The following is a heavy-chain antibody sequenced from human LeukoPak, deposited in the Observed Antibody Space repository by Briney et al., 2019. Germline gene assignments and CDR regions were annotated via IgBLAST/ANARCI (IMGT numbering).Heavy chain of an antibody. CDR3: ARHPGLVVRGVITDY. Sequence: ASVKVSCKASGYTFTGYYMHWVRQAPGQGLEWMGWINPNSGGTNYAQKFQGRVTMTTDTSTSTAYMELRSLRSDDTAVYFCARHPGLVVRGVITDYWGQGTLVTVSS. CDR2: INPNSGGT. CDR1: GYTFTGYY. J-gene: IGHJ4*02. D-gene: IGHD3-10*01. V-gene: IGHV1-2*02.